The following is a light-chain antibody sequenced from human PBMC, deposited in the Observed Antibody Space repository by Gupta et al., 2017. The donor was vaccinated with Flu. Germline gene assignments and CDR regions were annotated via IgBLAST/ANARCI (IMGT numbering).Light chain of an antibody. V-gene: IGLV1-44*01. CDR1: SSNIGRNT. CDR2: NFY. CDR3: AVWDDSLNGWV. J-gene: IGLJ3*02. Sequence: PGQRVPISCSGSSSNIGRNTVIWYQYIPGTAPKLLMYNFYQRPSGVPGRFSGSKSGTSASLAISGLQSEDEGDYYCAVWDDSLNGWVFGGGTKVTVL.